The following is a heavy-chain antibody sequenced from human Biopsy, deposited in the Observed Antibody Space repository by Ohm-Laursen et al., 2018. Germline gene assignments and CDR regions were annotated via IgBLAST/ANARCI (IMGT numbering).Heavy chain of an antibody. CDR3: ARGPRIAAVAYFDP. Sequence: GTLSLTCTVSGGSISNYYWSWIRQPAGKGLEWIGRIYSSGSTNYNPSLKSRVTMSVDTSKNQFSPILSSMTAADTAVYYCARGPRIAAVAYFDPWGQGTLVTVSS. D-gene: IGHD6-13*01. V-gene: IGHV4-4*07. J-gene: IGHJ5*02. CDR1: GGSISNYY. CDR2: IYSSGST.